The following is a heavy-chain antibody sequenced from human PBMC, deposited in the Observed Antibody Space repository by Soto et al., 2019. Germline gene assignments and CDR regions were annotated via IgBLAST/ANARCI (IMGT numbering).Heavy chain of an antibody. J-gene: IGHJ4*02. V-gene: IGHV6-1*01. D-gene: IGHD6-13*01. CDR1: GESVSSNSAA. CDR2: TYYRSKWYN. CDR3: ARDGNSSSWYGASFDY. Sequence: TQALSITCAISGESVSSNSAAWNWIRQSPSRGLEWLGRTYYRSKWYNDYAVSVKSRITINPDTSKNQFSLQLNSVTPEDTAVYYCARDGNSSSWYGASFDYWGQGTLVTVSS.